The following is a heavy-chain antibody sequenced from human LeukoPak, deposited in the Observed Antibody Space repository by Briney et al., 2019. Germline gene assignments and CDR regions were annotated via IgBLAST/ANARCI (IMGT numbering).Heavy chain of an antibody. CDR1: GFTFGDYA. Sequence: PGRSLRLSCTASGFTFGDYAMSWVRQAPGKGLEWVGFIRSKAYGGTTEYAASVKGRFTISRDDSKSIAYLQMNSLKTEDTAVYYCTREGDTAMVRRYFDWWGQGTLVTVSS. CDR3: TREGDTAMVRRYFDW. CDR2: IRSKAYGGTT. J-gene: IGHJ4*02. V-gene: IGHV3-49*04. D-gene: IGHD5-18*01.